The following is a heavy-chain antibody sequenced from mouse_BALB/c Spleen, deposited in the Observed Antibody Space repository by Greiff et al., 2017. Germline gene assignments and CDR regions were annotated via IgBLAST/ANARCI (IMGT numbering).Heavy chain of an antibody. J-gene: IGHJ2*01. V-gene: IGHV5-6-5*01. Sequence: EVKLMESGGGLVKPGGSLKLSCAASGFTFSSYAMSWVRQTPEKRLEWVASISSGGSTYYPDSVKGRFTISRDNARNILYLQMSSLRSEDTAMYYCARVGHYYGSSYEVYFDYWGQGTTLTVSS. CDR1: GFTFSSYA. D-gene: IGHD1-1*01. CDR3: ARVGHYYGSSYEVYFDY. CDR2: ISSGGST.